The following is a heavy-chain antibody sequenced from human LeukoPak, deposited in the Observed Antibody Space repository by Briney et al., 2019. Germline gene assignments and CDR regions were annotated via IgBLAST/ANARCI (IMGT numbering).Heavy chain of an antibody. V-gene: IGHV1-8*01. CDR2: MNPNSGNT. CDR3: ARGNYYDSSGYYYLNWFDP. CDR1: GYTFTSYD. D-gene: IGHD3-22*01. J-gene: IGHJ5*02. Sequence: ASVKVFCKASGYTFTSYDINWVRQATGQGLEWMGWMNPNSGNTGYAQKFQGRVTMTRNTSISTAYMELSSLRSEDTAVYYCARGNYYDSSGYYYLNWFDPWGQGTLVTVSS.